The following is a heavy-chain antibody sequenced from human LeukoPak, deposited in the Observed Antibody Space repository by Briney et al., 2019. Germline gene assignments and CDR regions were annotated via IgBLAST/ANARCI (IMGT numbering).Heavy chain of an antibody. D-gene: IGHD5-18*01. J-gene: IGHJ6*02. CDR1: GGTFSSYA. V-gene: IGHV1-69*04. CDR2: IIPILGIA. Sequence: SVKVSCKASGGTFSSYAISWVRQAPGQGLEWMGRIIPILGIANYAQKFQGRVTITADKSTSTAYMELSSLRSEDTAVYYCARDQRGYSYGSPTYGMDVWGQGTTVTVSS. CDR3: ARDQRGYSYGSPTYGMDV.